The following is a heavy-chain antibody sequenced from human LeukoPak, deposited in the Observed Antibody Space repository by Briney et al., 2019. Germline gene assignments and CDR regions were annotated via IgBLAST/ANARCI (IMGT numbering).Heavy chain of an antibody. Sequence: SGPTLVNPTQTLTLTCSFSGFSLTTSGVGVGWIRQPPGKALEWLALIYWDDDKRYNPSLKSRLSITKDTSKNQVVLTMTNMDPVDTATYYCARVSPGIAVAGTDYWGQGTLVTVSS. D-gene: IGHD6-19*01. J-gene: IGHJ4*02. CDR3: ARVSPGIAVAGTDY. CDR1: GFSLTTSGVG. V-gene: IGHV2-5*02. CDR2: IYWDDDK.